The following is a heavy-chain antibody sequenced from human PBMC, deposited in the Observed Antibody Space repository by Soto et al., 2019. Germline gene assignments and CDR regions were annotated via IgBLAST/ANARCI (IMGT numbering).Heavy chain of an antibody. Sequence: GGSLRLSCAASGFTFSSSDMHWVRQAPGKGLEWVAVIWYDGSNKYYADSVKGRFTISRNNSKNTLYLQMNSLRAEDTAVYYCARVRATLTLRIWYFYLWGRGTLVTVSS. D-gene: IGHD4-17*01. CDR2: IWYDGSNK. V-gene: IGHV3-33*01. J-gene: IGHJ2*01. CDR3: ARVRATLTLRIWYFYL. CDR1: GFTFSSSD.